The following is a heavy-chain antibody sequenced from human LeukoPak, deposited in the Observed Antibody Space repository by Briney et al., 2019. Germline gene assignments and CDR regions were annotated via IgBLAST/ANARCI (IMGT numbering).Heavy chain of an antibody. V-gene: IGHV3-7*01. CDR3: ARGGGDYGDYGIGY. J-gene: IGHJ4*02. CDR2: IKQDGSEK. D-gene: IGHD4-17*01. CDR1: GFTFSSYW. Sequence: SGGSLRLSCAASGFTFSSYWMSWVRQAPGKGLEWVANIKQDGSEKYYVDSVKGRFTISRDNAKNSLYLQMSSLRAEDTAVYYCARGGGDYGDYGIGYWGQGTLVTVSS.